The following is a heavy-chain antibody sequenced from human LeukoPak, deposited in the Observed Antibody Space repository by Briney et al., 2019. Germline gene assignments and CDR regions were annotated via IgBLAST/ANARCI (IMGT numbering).Heavy chain of an antibody. Sequence: GASVKVSCKASGYTFTSYGISWVRRAPGQGLEWMGWISAYNGNTNYAQKLQGRVTMTTDTSTSTAYMELRSLRSDDTAVYYCATDPGEIVPAAKGPRGDYCYGMDVWGQGTTVTVSS. J-gene: IGHJ6*02. CDR2: ISAYNGNT. V-gene: IGHV1-18*01. CDR3: ATDPGEIVPAAKGPRGDYCYGMDV. CDR1: GYTFTSYG. D-gene: IGHD2-2*01.